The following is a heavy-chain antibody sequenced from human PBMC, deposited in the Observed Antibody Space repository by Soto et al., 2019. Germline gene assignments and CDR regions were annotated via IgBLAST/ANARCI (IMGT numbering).Heavy chain of an antibody. V-gene: IGHV1-2*02. D-gene: IGHD1-26*01. Sequence: ASVKVSCKASGYTFTGYYMHWVRQAPGQGLEWMGWINPNSGGTNYAQKFQGRVTMTRDTSISTAYMELSRLRSDDTAVYYCAREPNRVGATTESLGYWGQGTLVTVSS. CDR2: INPNSGGT. CDR3: AREPNRVGATTESLGY. J-gene: IGHJ4*02. CDR1: GYTFTGYY.